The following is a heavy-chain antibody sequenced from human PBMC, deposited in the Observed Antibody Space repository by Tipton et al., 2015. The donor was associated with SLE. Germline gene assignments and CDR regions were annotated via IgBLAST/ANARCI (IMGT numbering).Heavy chain of an antibody. J-gene: IGHJ6*03. CDR2: ISSSSSYI. CDR1: GFTFSSYS. Sequence: SLRLSCAASGFTFSSYSMNWVRQAPGKGLEWVSSISSSSSYIYYADSVKGRFTISRDNAKNSLYLQMNSLRAEDTAVYYCARGGYYGSGSRYYYYMDVWGKGTTVTVSS. D-gene: IGHD3-10*01. V-gene: IGHV3-21*01. CDR3: ARGGYYGSGSRYYYYMDV.